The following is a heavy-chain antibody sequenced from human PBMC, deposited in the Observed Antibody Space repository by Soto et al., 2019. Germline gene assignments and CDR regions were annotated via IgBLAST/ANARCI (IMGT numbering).Heavy chain of an antibody. CDR3: ACRGLAVTGTLDY. J-gene: IGHJ4*02. CDR1: GVSGSNYG. D-gene: IGHD6-19*01. V-gene: IGHV3-23*01. Sequence: WGSLRLWCGASGVSGSNYGRSWVRQAPGKGLEWVSTIGAGAGNTFYADSVTGRFTISRDNSKHTVFLQLNSLRAEDSALYYWACRGLAVTGTLDYWGQGTLVTVSS. CDR2: IGAGAGNT.